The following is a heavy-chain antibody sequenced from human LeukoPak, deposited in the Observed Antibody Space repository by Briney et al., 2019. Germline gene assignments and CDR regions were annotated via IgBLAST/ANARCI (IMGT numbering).Heavy chain of an antibody. V-gene: IGHV4-34*01. D-gene: IGHD3/OR15-3a*01. J-gene: IGHJ4*02. CDR3: ARQTGSGLFILP. CDR2: INHSGST. CDR1: GGSFSGYY. Sequence: PSETLSLTCAVYGGSFSGYYCTWIRQPPGKGLEWIGEINHSGSTNYNPSLKSRVTLSIDTSKNQFSLELSSVTAADTAVYYCARQTGSGLFILPGGQGTLVTVSS.